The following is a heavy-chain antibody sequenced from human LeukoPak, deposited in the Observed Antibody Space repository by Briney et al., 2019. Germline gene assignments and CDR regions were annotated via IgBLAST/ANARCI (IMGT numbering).Heavy chain of an antibody. Sequence: GGSLRLSCAASGFTFSSYGMHWVRQAPGKGLEWVAVISYDGSNKYYADSVKGRFTISRDNSKNTLYLQMNSLRAEDTAVYYCAKSQYRGYSMDVWGQGTTVTVSS. CDR2: ISYDGSNK. V-gene: IGHV3-30*18. CDR1: GFTFSSYG. CDR3: AKSQYRGYSMDV. J-gene: IGHJ6*02. D-gene: IGHD2-2*01.